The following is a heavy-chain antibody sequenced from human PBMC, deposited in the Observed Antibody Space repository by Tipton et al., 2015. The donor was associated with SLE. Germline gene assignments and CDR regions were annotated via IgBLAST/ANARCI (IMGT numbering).Heavy chain of an antibody. CDR3: ARETGAEVYDP. J-gene: IGHJ5*02. Sequence: TLSLTCSVSGGSISTYYWSWIRQPPGKGLEWIGRIYTSGSTNYNPSLESRVTISVDTSNNQFSLKMSPVTAADTAVYYCARETGAEVYDPWGQGTLVTVSS. CDR2: IYTSGST. V-gene: IGHV4-4*07. D-gene: IGHD7-27*01. CDR1: GGSISTYY.